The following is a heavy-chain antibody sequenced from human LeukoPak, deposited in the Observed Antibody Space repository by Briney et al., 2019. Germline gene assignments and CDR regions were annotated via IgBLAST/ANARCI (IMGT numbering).Heavy chain of an antibody. D-gene: IGHD3-22*01. CDR3: ARMYYYDRSGYGAFDI. CDR2: IYYSGST. CDR1: GGSISSSSYY. J-gene: IGHJ3*02. Sequence: PSETLSLTCTVSGGSISSSSYYWGWIRQPPGKGLEWIGSIYYSGSTYYNPSLKSGVTISVDTSKNHFSLKLSSVTAADTAVYYCARMYYYDRSGYGAFDIWGQGTMVTVSS. V-gene: IGHV4-39*07.